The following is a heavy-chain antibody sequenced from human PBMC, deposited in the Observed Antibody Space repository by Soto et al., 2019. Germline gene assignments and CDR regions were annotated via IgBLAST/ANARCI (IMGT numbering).Heavy chain of an antibody. CDR3: AGDSYGGAFDI. CDR2: ISASGGRT. Sequence: VGSLRLSCGASGLTFTNYAINWVRQAPGRGLEWVSGISASGGRTYYADSVKGRFTSSRDNSNNTVFLQMNSLRAEDTAVYYCAGDSYGGAFDIWGQGTMVTVSS. V-gene: IGHV3-23*01. CDR1: GLTFTNYA. J-gene: IGHJ3*02. D-gene: IGHD3-16*01.